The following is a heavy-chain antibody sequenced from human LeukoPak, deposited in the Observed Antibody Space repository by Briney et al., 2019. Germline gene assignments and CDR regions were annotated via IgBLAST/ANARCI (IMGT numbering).Heavy chain of an antibody. J-gene: IGHJ4*02. D-gene: IGHD1-26*01. CDR1: GFTFSGSA. CDR2: IRSKANSYAT. Sequence: PGGSLRLSCAASGFTFSGSAMHWVRQASGKGLEWVGRIRSKANSYATAYAASVKGRFTISRDDSKNTAYLQMNSLKTEDTAVYYCTSSVGATRSRLDYWGQGTLVTVSS. V-gene: IGHV3-73*01. CDR3: TSSVGATRSRLDY.